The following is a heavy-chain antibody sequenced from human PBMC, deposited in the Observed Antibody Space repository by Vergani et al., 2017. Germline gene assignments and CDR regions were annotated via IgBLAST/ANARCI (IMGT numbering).Heavy chain of an antibody. CDR3: ARVGYCSSTSCPDAFDI. V-gene: IGHV1-69*13. D-gene: IGHD2-2*01. J-gene: IGHJ3*02. CDR1: GGTFSSYA. CDR2: IIPIFGTA. Sequence: QVQLVQSGAEVKKPGSSVKVSCKASGGTFSSYAISWVRQATGQGLEWMGRIIPIFGTANYAQKFQGRVTITADESTSTAYMELSSLRSEDTAVYYCARVGYCSSTSCPDAFDIWGQGTMVTVSS.